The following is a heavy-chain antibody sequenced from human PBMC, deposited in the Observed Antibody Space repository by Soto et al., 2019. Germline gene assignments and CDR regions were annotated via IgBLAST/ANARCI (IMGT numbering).Heavy chain of an antibody. D-gene: IGHD3-10*01. Sequence: SETLSLTCTVSGGSISSGGYYWSWIRQHPGKGLEWIGYIYYSGSTYYNPSLKSRVTISVDTSKNQFSLKLSSVTAADTAVYYCAAHGTRITMVRGDSGQVWGQGTLVTVSS. V-gene: IGHV4-31*03. J-gene: IGHJ4*02. CDR2: IYYSGST. CDR3: AAHGTRITMVRGDSGQV. CDR1: GGSISSGGYY.